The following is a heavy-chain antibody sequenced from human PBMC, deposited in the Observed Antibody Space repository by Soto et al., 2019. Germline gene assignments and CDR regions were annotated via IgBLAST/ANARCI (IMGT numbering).Heavy chain of an antibody. V-gene: IGHV3-23*01. CDR2: ISGSGGST. Sequence: EVQLLESGGGLVQPGGSLRLSCAASGFTFSSYAMSWVRQAPGKGLEWVSAISGSGGSTYYADSVKGRFTISRDNSKNTLYQQMNSLRAEETAVYYCAKSGPAYYYGSGSYYNPVGMIAFDIWGQGTMVTVSS. D-gene: IGHD3-10*01. J-gene: IGHJ3*02. CDR1: GFTFSSYA. CDR3: AKSGPAYYYGSGSYYNPVGMIAFDI.